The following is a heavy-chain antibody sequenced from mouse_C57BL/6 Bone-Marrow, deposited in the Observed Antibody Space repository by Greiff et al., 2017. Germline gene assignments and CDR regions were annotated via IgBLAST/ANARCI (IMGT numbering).Heavy chain of an antibody. CDR1: GYTFTSYW. D-gene: IGHD1-1*01. J-gene: IGHJ3*01. CDR2: IDPSDSYT. V-gene: IGHV1-59*01. CDR3: AIPHYYYGSMWFAY. Sequence: QVQLQQPGAELVRPGTSVKLSCKASGYTFTSYWMHWVKQRPGQGLEWIGVIDPSDSYTNYNQKFKGKATLTVDTSSSTAYMQLSSLTSEDSAVYYCAIPHYYYGSMWFAYWGQGTLVTVSA.